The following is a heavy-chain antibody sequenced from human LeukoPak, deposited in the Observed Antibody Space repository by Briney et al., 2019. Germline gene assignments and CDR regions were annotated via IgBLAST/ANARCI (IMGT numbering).Heavy chain of an antibody. V-gene: IGHV1-8*03. CDR1: GYTFTSYD. J-gene: IGHJ4*02. Sequence: EASVKVSCKASGYTFTSYDINWVRQATGQGLEWMGWMNPNSGNTGYAQKFQGRVTITRNTSISTAYMELSSLRSEDTAVYYCARAAPYCSSTSCYGVYWGQGTLVTVPS. CDR3: ARAAPYCSSTSCYGVY. CDR2: MNPNSGNT. D-gene: IGHD2-2*01.